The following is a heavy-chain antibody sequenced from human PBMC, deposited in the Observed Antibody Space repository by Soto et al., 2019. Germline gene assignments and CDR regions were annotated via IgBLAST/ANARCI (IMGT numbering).Heavy chain of an antibody. D-gene: IGHD5-12*01. CDR2: IYYSGST. Sequence: ETLSLTCTVSGGSSTSYYWSWIRQPPGKGLEWIGYIYYSGSTNYNPSLKSRVTISVDTSKNQFSLKLSSVTAADTAVYYCARVKDGYNYFDYWGQGTLVTVSS. V-gene: IGHV4-59*01. J-gene: IGHJ4*02. CDR1: GGSSTSYY. CDR3: ARVKDGYNYFDY.